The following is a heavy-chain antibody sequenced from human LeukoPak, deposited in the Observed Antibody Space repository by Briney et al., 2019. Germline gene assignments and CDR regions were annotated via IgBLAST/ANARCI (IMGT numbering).Heavy chain of an antibody. J-gene: IGHJ3*01. CDR2: TSWNGGTT. V-gene: IGHV3-20*01. CDR1: GFTFDDYG. CDR3: VRDRTMVRGVMGDAFDV. Sequence: GGSLRLSCEASGFTFDDYGMSWVRQAPGKGLEWVSGTSWNGGTTGYADSVKGRSTISRDNAKDSLYLQMDSLRGEDTALYQCVRDRTMVRGVMGDAFDVWGQGTMVTVSS. D-gene: IGHD3-10*01.